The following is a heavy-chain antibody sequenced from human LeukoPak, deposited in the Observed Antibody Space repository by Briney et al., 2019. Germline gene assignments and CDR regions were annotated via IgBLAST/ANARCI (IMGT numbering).Heavy chain of an antibody. Sequence: KESGPTLVKPTQTLTLTCTFSGFSLSTNGVGVGWIRQPPRKALVWLARIAWDDDKYYSTSLKTRLTISKDTSKNQVVLTMTSMDPVDTATYYCTRTLRRGVYHYSPDYWGQGTLVTVSS. V-gene: IGHV2-70*12. J-gene: IGHJ4*02. D-gene: IGHD5-24*01. CDR3: TRTLRRGVYHYSPDY. CDR2: IAWDDDK. CDR1: GFSLSTNGVG.